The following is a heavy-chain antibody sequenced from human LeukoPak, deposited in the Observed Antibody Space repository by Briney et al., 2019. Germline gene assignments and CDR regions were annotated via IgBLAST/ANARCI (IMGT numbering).Heavy chain of an antibody. V-gene: IGHV3-30*03. D-gene: IGHD3-22*01. CDR3: YYDSSSFYGMDV. J-gene: IGHJ6*02. CDR2: ISYDGSNK. CDR1: GFTFSSYG. Sequence: GGSLRLSCAASGFTFSSYGMHWVRQAPGKGLEWVAVISYDGSNKYYADSVKGRFTISRDNSKNTLYLQMNSLRAEDTAVCYCYYDSSSFYGMDVWGQGTTVTVSS.